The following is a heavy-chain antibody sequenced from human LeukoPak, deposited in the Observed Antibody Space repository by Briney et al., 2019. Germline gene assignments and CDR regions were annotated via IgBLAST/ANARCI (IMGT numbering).Heavy chain of an antibody. Sequence: SETLSLTCVVSGGSVSGYYWGWIRQPPGRGLEWIGYVYYSGSTNYNPSFRSRITISVDTSRNQFSLQLSSVTAADTAVYYCARIHRYCSGGACYVLDNWXQXTLVAVSS. V-gene: IGHV4-59*02. J-gene: IGHJ4*02. CDR1: GGSVSGYY. CDR3: ARIHRYCSGGACYVLDN. D-gene: IGHD2-15*01. CDR2: VYYSGST.